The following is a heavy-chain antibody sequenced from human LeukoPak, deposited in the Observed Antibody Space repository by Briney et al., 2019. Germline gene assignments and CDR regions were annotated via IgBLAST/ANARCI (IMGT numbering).Heavy chain of an antibody. CDR1: GYTFTGYY. Sequence: ASVTVSCTASGYTFTGYYMHWVRQAPGQGLEWMGWINPNSGGTNYAQKFQGRVTMTRDTSISTAYMELSRLRSDDTAVYYCARGLRYFDWLSYWGQGTLVTVSS. CDR2: INPNSGGT. CDR3: ARGLRYFDWLSY. D-gene: IGHD3-9*01. J-gene: IGHJ4*02. V-gene: IGHV1-2*02.